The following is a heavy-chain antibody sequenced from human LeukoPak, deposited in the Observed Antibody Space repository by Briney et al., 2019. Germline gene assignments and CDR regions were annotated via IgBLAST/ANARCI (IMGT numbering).Heavy chain of an antibody. CDR2: ISSSSSTI. V-gene: IGHV3-48*01. CDR1: GFTFSSYS. CDR3: ARCYVGSSSTSCYYSA. Sequence: GGSLRLPCAASGFTFSSYSMNWVRQAPGKGLEWVSYISSSSSTIYYADSVKGRFTISRDNAKNSLYLQMNSLRAEDTAVYYCARCYVGSSSTSCYYSAWGQGTLVTVSS. J-gene: IGHJ5*02. D-gene: IGHD2-2*01.